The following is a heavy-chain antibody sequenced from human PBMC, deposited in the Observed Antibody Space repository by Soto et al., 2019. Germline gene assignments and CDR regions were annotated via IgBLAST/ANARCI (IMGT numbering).Heavy chain of an antibody. Sequence: GGSLRLSCAASGVTVSNNFMSWVRQAPGKGLEWVSVIYSGGRTYYADSVKGRFITSRDNSKNTLFLQMSSLRVEDTAVYYCARTRLYDASGYYYYYYGMDVWGQGTTVTVSS. J-gene: IGHJ6*02. D-gene: IGHD3-22*01. V-gene: IGHV3-53*01. CDR2: IYSGGRT. CDR3: ARTRLYDASGYYYYYYGMDV. CDR1: GVTVSNNF.